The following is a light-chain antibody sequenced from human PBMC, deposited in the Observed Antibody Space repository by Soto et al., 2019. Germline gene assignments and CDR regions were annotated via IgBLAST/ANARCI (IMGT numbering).Light chain of an antibody. CDR2: EAS. CDR1: QSVSSSY. CDR3: QQCGSSPPT. V-gene: IGKV3-20*01. J-gene: IGKJ1*01. Sequence: IVLTQSPGTLSLSPGERATLSCRASQSVSSSYVAWYQQKPGQAPRLLIYEASIRAIVIPDRFSGSGSGTDFTLTISRLEPEDFAVYHCQQCGSSPPTFGQGSKVEIK.